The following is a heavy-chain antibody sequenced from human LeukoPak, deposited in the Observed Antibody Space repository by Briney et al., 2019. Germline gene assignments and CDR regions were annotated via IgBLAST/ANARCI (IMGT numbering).Heavy chain of an antibody. D-gene: IGHD6-6*01. Sequence: GGSLRLSCAASGFTFSTYWMHWVRHAPGKGLVWVSGINWNGGSTGYADSVKGRFTISRDNAKNSLYLQMNSLRAEDTALYYCARENYGEYSSSSVPELDYWGQGTLVTVSS. CDR3: ARENYGEYSSSSVPELDY. CDR2: INWNGGST. J-gene: IGHJ4*02. CDR1: GFTFSTYW. V-gene: IGHV3-20*04.